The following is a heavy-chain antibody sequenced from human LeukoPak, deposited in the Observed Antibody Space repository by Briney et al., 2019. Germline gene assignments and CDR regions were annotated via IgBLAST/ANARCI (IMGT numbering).Heavy chain of an antibody. Sequence: PGGSLRLSCAASGFTFRSFGFHWVRQAPGKGLEWVAVIRYDGSNKYYADSVKGRFTFSRDNSKNTVYLEMNSLRAEDTAVYYCTRAGQGSVLDYWGQGTLVTVSS. V-gene: IGHV3-33*01. D-gene: IGHD2-15*01. CDR1: GFTFRSFG. CDR3: TRAGQGSVLDY. CDR2: IRYDGSNK. J-gene: IGHJ4*02.